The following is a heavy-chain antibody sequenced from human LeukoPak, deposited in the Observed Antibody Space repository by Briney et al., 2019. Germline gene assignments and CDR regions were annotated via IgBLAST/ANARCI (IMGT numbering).Heavy chain of an antibody. D-gene: IGHD3-10*01. CDR3: ASLTSQYDY. CDR1: GLTFSNYW. CDR2: INNYGSIT. J-gene: IGHJ4*02. V-gene: IGHV3-74*03. Sequence: WGSLRLSCAASGLTFSNYWMQWVRQAPGKGLVWVSRINNYGSITTYADSVKGRFTISRDNAKNTLYLQMNSLRAEDTAVYYCASLTSQYDYWGLGTLVTVSS.